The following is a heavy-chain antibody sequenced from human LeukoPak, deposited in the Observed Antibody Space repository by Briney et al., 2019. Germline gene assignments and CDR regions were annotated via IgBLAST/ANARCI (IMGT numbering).Heavy chain of an antibody. CDR1: GFTFSSYS. D-gene: IGHD1-26*01. V-gene: IGHV3-21*01. J-gene: IGHJ5*02. Sequence: GGSLRLSCAASGFTFSSYSMNWVRQAPGKGLEWVSSISSSSSYIYYADSVKGRFTISRDNAKNSLYLQMNSLRAEDTAVYYCARDSRSVGASPWGQGTLVTVSS. CDR3: ARDSRSVGASP. CDR2: ISSSSSYI.